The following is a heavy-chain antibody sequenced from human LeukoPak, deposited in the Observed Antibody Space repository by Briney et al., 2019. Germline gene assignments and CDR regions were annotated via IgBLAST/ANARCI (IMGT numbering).Heavy chain of an antibody. CDR1: GGSISSYY. D-gene: IGHD3-3*01. CDR3: ARGTYDFWSGEQGYYYYYMDV. CDR2: IYYSGST. Sequence: PSETLSLTCTVSGGSISSYYWSWIRQPPGKGLEWIGYIYYSGSTNYNPSLKSRVTISVDTSKNQFSLKLSSVTAADTAVYYCARGTYDFWSGEQGYYYYYMDVWGKGTTV. J-gene: IGHJ6*03. V-gene: IGHV4-59*01.